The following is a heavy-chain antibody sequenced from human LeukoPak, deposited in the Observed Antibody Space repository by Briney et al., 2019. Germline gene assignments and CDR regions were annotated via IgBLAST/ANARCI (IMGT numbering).Heavy chain of an antibody. Sequence: SETLSLTCTVSGGSISSSSYYWGWIRQPPGKGLEWIGSIYYSGSTYYNPSLKSRVTISVDTSKNQFSLKLSSVTAADTAVYYCARALPQVAPRWTTVTINAFDIWGQGTMVTVSS. CDR3: ARALPQVAPRWTTVTINAFDI. V-gene: IGHV4-39*01. CDR2: IYYSGST. J-gene: IGHJ3*02. D-gene: IGHD4-17*01. CDR1: GGSISSSSYY.